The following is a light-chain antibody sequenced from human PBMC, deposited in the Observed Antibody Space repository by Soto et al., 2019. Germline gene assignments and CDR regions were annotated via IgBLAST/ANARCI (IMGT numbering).Light chain of an antibody. CDR3: SSYAGSNNVR. CDR1: SSDVGGYNS. V-gene: IGLV2-8*01. Sequence: QSVLTQPPSASGSPGQSVSISCTGTSSDVGGYNSVSWYLQHPGKAPKVIIYEVTKRPSGVPDRFSGSKSGNTASLTVSGLQAEDDADYYCSSYAGSNNVRFGGGTKVTVL. CDR2: EVT. J-gene: IGLJ3*02.